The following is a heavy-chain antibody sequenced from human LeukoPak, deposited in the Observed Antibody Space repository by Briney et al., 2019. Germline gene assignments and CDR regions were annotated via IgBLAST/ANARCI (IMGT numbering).Heavy chain of an antibody. V-gene: IGHV4-59*01. J-gene: IGHJ3*02. CDR2: IYYSGST. D-gene: IGHD6-25*01. CDR1: GGYISSYY. Sequence: SETLSLTCTVSGGYISSYYWSWIRQPPGKGLEWIGYIYYSGSTNYNPSLKSRVTISVDTSKNQFSLKLSSVTAADTAVYYCARDIPSAADAFDIWGQGTMVTVSS. CDR3: ARDIPSAADAFDI.